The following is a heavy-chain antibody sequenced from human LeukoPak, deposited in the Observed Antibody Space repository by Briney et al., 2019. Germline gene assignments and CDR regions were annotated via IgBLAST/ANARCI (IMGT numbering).Heavy chain of an antibody. CDR3: ARMPASRLAATGAWYFDL. CDR1: GFTFSSYA. D-gene: IGHD6-13*01. Sequence: QPGGSLRLSCAASGFTFSSYAMSWVRQAPGKGLEWVSAISGSGETTYYADSVKGRFTISRDNSKNTLYLQMNSLRAEDTALYFCARMPASRLAATGAWYFDLRGRNTLVTVSS. CDR2: ISGSGETT. V-gene: IGHV3-23*01. J-gene: IGHJ2*01.